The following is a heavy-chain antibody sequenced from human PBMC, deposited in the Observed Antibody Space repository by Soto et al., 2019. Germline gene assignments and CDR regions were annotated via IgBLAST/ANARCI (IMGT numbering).Heavy chain of an antibody. CDR3: ARDFEYSSSPTNWFDP. CDR2: ISAYNGNT. Sequence: ASVKVSCKASGYTFTSYGISWVRQAPGQGLEWMGWISAYNGNTNYAQKLQGRVTMTTDTSTSTAYMELRSLRPDDTAVYYCARDFEYSSSPTNWFDPWGQGTLVTVSS. J-gene: IGHJ5*02. CDR1: GYTFTSYG. D-gene: IGHD6-6*01. V-gene: IGHV1-18*01.